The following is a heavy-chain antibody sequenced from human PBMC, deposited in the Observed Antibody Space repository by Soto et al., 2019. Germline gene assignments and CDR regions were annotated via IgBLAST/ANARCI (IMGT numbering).Heavy chain of an antibody. CDR1: GYPFSSYG. J-gene: IGHJ4*02. Sequence: GGSLRHSCASSGYPFSSYGMHWVRQAPGKGLEWVAVISYDGGNTHYVDSAKGRFTISRDNSKNTLHLQMNSLRADDTAVYYCAKDTYYHDSSGYYTFDHWGQGTPVTVSS. V-gene: IGHV3-30*18. D-gene: IGHD3-22*01. CDR3: AKDTYYHDSSGYYTFDH. CDR2: ISYDGGNT.